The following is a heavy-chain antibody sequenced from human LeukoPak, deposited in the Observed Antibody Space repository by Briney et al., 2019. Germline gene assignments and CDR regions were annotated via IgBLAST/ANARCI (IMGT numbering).Heavy chain of an antibody. D-gene: IGHD3-3*01. CDR1: GYTFTSYD. CDR3: ARDRYDFWSGYSKTRFDY. V-gene: IGHV1-69*04. Sequence: SVKVSCKASGYTFTSYDINWVRQATGQGLEWMGRIIPILGIANYAQKFQGRVTITADKSTSTAYMELSSLRSEDTAVYYCARDRYDFWSGYSKTRFDYWGQGTLVTVSS. CDR2: IIPILGIA. J-gene: IGHJ4*02.